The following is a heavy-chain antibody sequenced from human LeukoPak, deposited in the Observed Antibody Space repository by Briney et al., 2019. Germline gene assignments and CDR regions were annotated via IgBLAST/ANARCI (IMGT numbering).Heavy chain of an antibody. V-gene: IGHV4-34*01. J-gene: IGHJ6*02. CDR3: ARNEYSRSFGAEYYYYYGMDV. Sequence: PSATLSLICALYGGSLSVYYWGWVRQPPGKGLGWLGEINHSGSTNYNPPLKSRVTISVDTSKNQFSLKLSSVTAADTAVYYCARNEYSRSFGAEYYYYYGMDVWGQGTTVTVSS. CDR2: INHSGST. CDR1: GGSLSVYY. D-gene: IGHD6-6*01.